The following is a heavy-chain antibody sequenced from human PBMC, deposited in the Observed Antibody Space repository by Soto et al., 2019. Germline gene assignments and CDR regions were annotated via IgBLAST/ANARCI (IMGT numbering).Heavy chain of an antibody. V-gene: IGHV4-4*07. Sequence: SETLSLTCIVSGVSVRSYTWSWVRQPANKGLEWIGRVLSSVSATYNPSLKSRVSISMDTPENRISLKLDSVTAADAGVYFCARDGMTTGDTWGPGTLVTVSS. CDR1: GVSVRSYT. CDR3: ARDGMTTGDT. D-gene: IGHD2-21*02. CDR2: VLSSVSA. J-gene: IGHJ4*02.